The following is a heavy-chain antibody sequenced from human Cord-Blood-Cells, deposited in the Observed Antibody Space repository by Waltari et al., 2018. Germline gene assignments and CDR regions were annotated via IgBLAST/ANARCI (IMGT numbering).Heavy chain of an antibody. V-gene: IGHV4-34*01. CDR2: ITHSGST. Sequence: QVQLQQWGAGLLKPSETLSLTCAVYGGSFSGYHWSWIRQPPGKGLECIGEITHSGSTNYNPSLKSRVPISVDTSKNQFSLKLSSVTAADTAVYYCARVNSSSWYFDYWGQGTLVTVSS. CDR1: GGSFSGYH. J-gene: IGHJ4*02. CDR3: ARVNSSSWYFDY. D-gene: IGHD6-13*01.